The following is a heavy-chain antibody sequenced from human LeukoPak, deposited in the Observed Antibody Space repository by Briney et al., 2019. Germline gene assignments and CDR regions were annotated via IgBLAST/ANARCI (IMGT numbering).Heavy chain of an antibody. CDR1: GVTLSNYA. D-gene: IGHD3-16*01. Sequence: AGGSLRLSCVASGVTLSNYAMSWARQAPGKGLEWVASINHNGNVNYYVDSVKGRFTISRDNAKNSLYLQMSNLRAEDTAVYFCARGGGLDVWGQGATVTVSS. J-gene: IGHJ6*02. V-gene: IGHV3-7*03. CDR2: INHNGNVN. CDR3: ARGGGLDV.